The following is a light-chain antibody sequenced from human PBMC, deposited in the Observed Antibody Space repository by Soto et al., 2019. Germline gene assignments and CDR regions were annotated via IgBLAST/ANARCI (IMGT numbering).Light chain of an antibody. CDR2: SAS. V-gene: IGKV1-39*01. J-gene: IGKJ5*01. CDR1: QSIAGY. Sequence: DIQMTQSPSSLSASVGDRVTITCRASQSIAGYLSWYQQRPGKAPKFLIYSASSLQRGVPARFSGSGSRTDFSITINGRQPEDFATYFVQQSFSVPITFGQGTRLEI. CDR3: QQSFSVPIT.